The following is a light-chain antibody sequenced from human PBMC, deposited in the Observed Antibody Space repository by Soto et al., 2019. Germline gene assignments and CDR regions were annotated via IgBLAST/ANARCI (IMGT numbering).Light chain of an antibody. CDR1: QDIHIY. Sequence: AIRMTQSPPSMSASTGDGVNITCRASQDIHIYLAWYQQKPGGAPKVLISGASTLQSGVPSRFSGSGSGTEFALTIRSLQAEDFATCYCQQYYSYPYTFGQGTKLEIK. CDR3: QQYYSYPYT. V-gene: IGKV1-8*01. J-gene: IGKJ2*01. CDR2: GAS.